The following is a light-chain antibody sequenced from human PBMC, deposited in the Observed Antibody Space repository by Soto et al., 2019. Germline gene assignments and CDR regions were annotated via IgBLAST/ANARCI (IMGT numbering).Light chain of an antibody. CDR1: SRDVGSYNL. V-gene: IGLV2-23*02. Sequence: QSALTQPASVSGSPGQSITISCTVTSRDVGSYNLVSWYQQHPGKAPKLMIYEVSKRPSGVSNRFSGSKSGNTASLTISGLQAEDEADYYCCSYAGSSTLVFGGGTKLTVL. CDR3: CSYAGSSTLV. J-gene: IGLJ3*02. CDR2: EVS.